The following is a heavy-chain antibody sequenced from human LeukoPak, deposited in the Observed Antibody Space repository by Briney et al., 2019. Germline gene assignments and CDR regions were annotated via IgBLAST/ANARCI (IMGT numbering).Heavy chain of an antibody. CDR2: ILPIFGTA. CDR3: ARVVVVPAAITAYYMDV. J-gene: IGHJ6*03. D-gene: IGHD2-2*01. CDR1: GGTFSSYA. Sequence: SVKVSCKASGGTFSSYAISWVRQAPGQGLEWMGGILPIFGTANYAQKFQGRVTITTDESTSTAYMELSRLRSEDTAVYYCARVVVVPAAITAYYMDVWGKGTTVTVSS. V-gene: IGHV1-69*05.